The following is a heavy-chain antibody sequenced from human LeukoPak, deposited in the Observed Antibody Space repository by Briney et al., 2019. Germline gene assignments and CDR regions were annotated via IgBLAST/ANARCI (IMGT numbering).Heavy chain of an antibody. V-gene: IGHV4-39*01. D-gene: IGHD5-18*01. CDR2: IYYSGST. CDR3: ARQTWIELWHFDY. Sequence: PSETLSLTCTVSGGSIGSSTYYWAWIRQPPGKGLEWIGSIYYSGSTYYNPSLKSRVTISVETSKNKFSLKASSVTAADTAVYYCARQTWIELWHFDYWGQGALVTVSS. CDR1: GGSIGSSTYY. J-gene: IGHJ4*02.